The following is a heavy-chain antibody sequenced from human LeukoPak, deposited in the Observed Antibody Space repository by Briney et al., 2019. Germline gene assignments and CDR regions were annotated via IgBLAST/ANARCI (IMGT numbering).Heavy chain of an antibody. D-gene: IGHD5-18*01. Sequence: PGGSLRLSCAASGFTFSGYEMNWVRQAPGKGLEWVSYISRSGTTIHYADSVEGRFTMSRDNAKNSLFLQMNSLRAEDTAVYYCARDRGYGYGHFDYWGQGTLVTVSP. V-gene: IGHV3-48*03. CDR3: ARDRGYGYGHFDY. CDR1: GFTFSGYE. CDR2: ISRSGTTI. J-gene: IGHJ4*02.